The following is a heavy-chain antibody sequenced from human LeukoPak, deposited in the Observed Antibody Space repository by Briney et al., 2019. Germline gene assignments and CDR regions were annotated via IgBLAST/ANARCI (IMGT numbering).Heavy chain of an antibody. J-gene: IGHJ3*02. D-gene: IGHD6-19*01. CDR2: INPHSGGT. Sequence: GASVEVSCKASGYTFTDFYMHWVRQAPGQGLEWMGWINPHSGGTDHAQKFQGRVTMTRDTSISTAYMELSRLRSEDTAVYYCATATYRSGWYGALDIWGQGTMVTVSS. V-gene: IGHV1-2*02. CDR1: GYTFTDFY. CDR3: ATATYRSGWYGALDI.